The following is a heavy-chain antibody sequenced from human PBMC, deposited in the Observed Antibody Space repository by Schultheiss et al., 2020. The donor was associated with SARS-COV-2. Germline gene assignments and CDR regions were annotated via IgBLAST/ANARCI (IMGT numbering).Heavy chain of an antibody. J-gene: IGHJ4*02. Sequence: SVKVSCKASGGTFSNYAISWVRQAPGQGLEWMGGIIPISRTTNYAQKFQGRVTIIADESRTTAYMELTSLRSEDTAVYYCARGGGRRGYDWDGSSWLEYWGQGTLVTVSS. CDR2: IIPISRTT. CDR3: ARGGGRRGYDWDGSSWLEY. V-gene: IGHV1-69*13. CDR1: GGTFSNYA. D-gene: IGHD5-12*01.